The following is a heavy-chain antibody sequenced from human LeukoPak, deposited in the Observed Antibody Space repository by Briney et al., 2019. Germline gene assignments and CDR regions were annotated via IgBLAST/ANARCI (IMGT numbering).Heavy chain of an antibody. CDR1: GFTFGSYA. D-gene: IGHD3-9*01. Sequence: GRSLRLSCAASGFTFGSYAMHWVRQAPGKGLEWVAVISYDGSNKYYADSVKGRFTISRDNSKNTLYLQMNSLRAEDTAVYYCARSYYDILTGFVDVWGKGTTVTVSS. CDR2: ISYDGSNK. CDR3: ARSYYDILTGFVDV. V-gene: IGHV3-30*04. J-gene: IGHJ6*04.